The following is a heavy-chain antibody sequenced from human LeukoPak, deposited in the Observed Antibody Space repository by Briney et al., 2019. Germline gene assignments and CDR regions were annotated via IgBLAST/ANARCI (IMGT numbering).Heavy chain of an antibody. CDR3: TRVRGYSTRDFDY. Sequence: GGSLRLSCAASGFSFSSYWMHWVRQAPGKGLVWVSHINSDGSSTNYADSVKGRFTISRDNAKNTLYLQMNSLSAEDTAVYSCTRVRGYSTRDFDYWGQGTLVTVSS. V-gene: IGHV3-74*01. CDR2: INSDGSST. J-gene: IGHJ4*02. D-gene: IGHD6-13*01. CDR1: GFSFSSYW.